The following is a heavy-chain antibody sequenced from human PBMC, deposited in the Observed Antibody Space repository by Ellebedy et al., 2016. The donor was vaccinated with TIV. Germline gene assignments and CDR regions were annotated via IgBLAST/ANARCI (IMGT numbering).Heavy chain of an antibody. Sequence: GGSLRLXXAASGFTFSSYSMNWVRQAPGKGLEWVSSISSSSSYIYYADSVKGRFTISRDNAKNSLYLQMNSLRAEDTAVYYCARGGFLEWLFDYWGQGTLVTVSS. CDR1: GFTFSSYS. V-gene: IGHV3-21*01. D-gene: IGHD3-3*01. J-gene: IGHJ4*02. CDR3: ARGGFLEWLFDY. CDR2: ISSSSSYI.